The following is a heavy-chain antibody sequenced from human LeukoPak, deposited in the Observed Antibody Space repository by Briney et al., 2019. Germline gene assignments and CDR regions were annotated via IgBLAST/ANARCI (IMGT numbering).Heavy chain of an antibody. CDR2: ITSDSRTI. V-gene: IGHV3-48*02. CDR1: GFTFSSHT. J-gene: IGHJ4*02. D-gene: IGHD3-10*01. CDR3: ARRPYGSGTQGYFDY. Sequence: GGSLRLSCAASGFTFSSHTMNWVRQAPGKGLEWVSYITSDSRTIYYAESVKGRFTVSRDNAKNSLFLQMNSLRDEDTAVYYCARRPYGSGTQGYFDYWGQGTLVTVSS.